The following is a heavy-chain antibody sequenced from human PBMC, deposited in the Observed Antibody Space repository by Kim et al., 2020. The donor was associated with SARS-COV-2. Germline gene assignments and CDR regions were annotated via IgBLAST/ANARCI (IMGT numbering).Heavy chain of an antibody. V-gene: IGHV1-3*01. J-gene: IGHJ5*02. CDR3: ARDRYGDYRWFDP. D-gene: IGHD4-17*01. Sequence: FSQKFQGRVTITRDTSASTAYMELSSLRSEDTAVYYCARDRYGDYRWFDPWGQGTLVTVSS.